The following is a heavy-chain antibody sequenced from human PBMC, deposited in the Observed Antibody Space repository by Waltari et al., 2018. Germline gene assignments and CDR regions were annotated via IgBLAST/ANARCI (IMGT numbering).Heavy chain of an antibody. V-gene: IGHV4-59*01. Sequence: QVQLQESGPGLVKPSETLSLTCTVSGGSISSYYWSWIRQPPGKGLEWIGYIYYSGSTNYNPSLKSRVTISVDTSKNQFSLKLSSVTAADTAVYYCAREGASFWSGYYLGYFDYWGQGTLVTVSS. CDR3: AREGASFWSGYYLGYFDY. J-gene: IGHJ4*02. CDR2: IYYSGST. D-gene: IGHD3-3*01. CDR1: GGSISSYY.